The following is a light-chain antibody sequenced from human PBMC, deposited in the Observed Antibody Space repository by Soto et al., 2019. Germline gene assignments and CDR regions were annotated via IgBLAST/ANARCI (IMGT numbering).Light chain of an antibody. V-gene: IGKV2-24*01. Sequence: DIVMTQTPLSSPVTLGQPASISCRSSQSLVHSDGHTSLSWLQQRPGQPPRGLIYTISNRFSGVPDRVSGSGAGTDFTLKISRVEAEDVGVYYCMQATQLPYTFGQGTKLESK. J-gene: IGKJ2*01. CDR3: MQATQLPYT. CDR2: TIS. CDR1: QSLVHSDGHTS.